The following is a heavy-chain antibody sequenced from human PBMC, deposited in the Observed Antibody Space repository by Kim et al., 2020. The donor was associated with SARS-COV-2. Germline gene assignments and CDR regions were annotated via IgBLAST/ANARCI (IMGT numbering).Heavy chain of an antibody. D-gene: IGHD3-22*01. Sequence: NYAQKFQGRVTMTRDTSISTAYMELSRLRSDDTAVYYCARDDSSGYYLNNWGQGTLVTVSS. J-gene: IGHJ4*02. CDR3: ARDDSSGYYLNN. V-gene: IGHV1-2*02.